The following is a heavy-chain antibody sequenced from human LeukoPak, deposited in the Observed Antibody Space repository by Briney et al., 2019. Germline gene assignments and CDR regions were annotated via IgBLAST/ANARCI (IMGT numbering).Heavy chain of an antibody. CDR2: FDPEDGET. CDR1: GYTLTELS. D-gene: IGHD3-10*01. J-gene: IGHJ4*02. CDR3: ATRNTEREYYFDY. Sequence: EASVKVSCKVSGYTLTELSMHWVRQAPGKGLEWMGGFDPEDGETIYAQKFQGRVTMTEDTSTDTAYMELSSLRSEDTAVYYCATRNTEREYYFDYWGQGTLVTVSS. V-gene: IGHV1-24*01.